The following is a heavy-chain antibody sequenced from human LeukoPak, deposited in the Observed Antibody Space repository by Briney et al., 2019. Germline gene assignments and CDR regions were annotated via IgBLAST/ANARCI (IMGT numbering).Heavy chain of an antibody. D-gene: IGHD1-26*01. Sequence: PSETLSLTCSVSGGSFSSGYWSWIRQPPGKGLEWIWLLYPSGGTKYNPSLKSRVTISGDTSRTQFSLKLSSGTAADTAVYYCASGHYPFEYWGQGTLVTVSS. V-gene: IGHV4-59*01. CDR2: LYPSGGT. CDR1: GGSFSSGY. J-gene: IGHJ4*02. CDR3: ASGHYPFEY.